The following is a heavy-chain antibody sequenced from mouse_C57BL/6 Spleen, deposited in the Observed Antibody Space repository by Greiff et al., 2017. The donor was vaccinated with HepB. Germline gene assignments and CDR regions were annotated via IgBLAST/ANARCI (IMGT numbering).Heavy chain of an antibody. CDR2: ISSGSSTI. CDR3: ARLYYGSSSLYGYFDV. V-gene: IGHV5-17*01. D-gene: IGHD1-1*01. J-gene: IGHJ1*03. Sequence: DVKLVESGGGLVKPGGSLKLSCAASGFTFSDYGMHWVRQAPEKGLEWVAYISSGSSTIYYADTVKGRFTISRDNAKNTLFLQMTSLRSEDTAMYYCARLYYGSSSLYGYFDVGGTGTTVTVPS. CDR1: GFTFSDYG.